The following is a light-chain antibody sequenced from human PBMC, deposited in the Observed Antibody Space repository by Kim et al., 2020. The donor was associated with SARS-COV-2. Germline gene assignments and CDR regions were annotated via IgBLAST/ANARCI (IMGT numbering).Light chain of an antibody. CDR1: QDISNY. Sequence: SVGDRVTIPCQASQDISNYLNWYQQKPGKAPKLLIYDASNLETGVPSRFSGSGSGTDFTFTISSLQPEDIATYYCQQYDNLRLFTFGPGTKVDIK. J-gene: IGKJ3*01. CDR3: QQYDNLRLFT. CDR2: DAS. V-gene: IGKV1-33*01.